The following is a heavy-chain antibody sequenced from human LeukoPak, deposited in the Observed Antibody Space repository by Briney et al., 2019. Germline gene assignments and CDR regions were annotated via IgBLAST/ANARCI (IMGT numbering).Heavy chain of an antibody. D-gene: IGHD5-12*01. CDR1: GFTFSSYA. CDR2: ISYDGSNK. CDR3: ARYGVNSGYDPHTRFLDY. V-gene: IGHV3-30*04. Sequence: PGGSLRLSCAASGFTFSSYAMHWVRQAPGKGLEWVAVISYDGSNKYYADSVKGRFTISRDNSENTLYLQMHSLRAEDTAVYYCARYGVNSGYDPHTRFLDYWGQGTLVTVSS. J-gene: IGHJ4*02.